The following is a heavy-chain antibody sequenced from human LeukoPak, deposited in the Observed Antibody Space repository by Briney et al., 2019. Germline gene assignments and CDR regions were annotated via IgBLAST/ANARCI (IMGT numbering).Heavy chain of an antibody. D-gene: IGHD6-19*01. V-gene: IGHV4-39*07. CDR1: GGSISSRSYY. CDR3: ASGRAGKEYDY. J-gene: IGHJ4*02. Sequence: ASETLSLTCTVSGGSISSRSYYWGWIRQPPGKGLEWIGSIYYSGSTYYNPSLKSRVTISVDTSKSQFSLKLTSVTAADTAVYYCASGRAGKEYDYWGQGTLVTVSS. CDR2: IYYSGST.